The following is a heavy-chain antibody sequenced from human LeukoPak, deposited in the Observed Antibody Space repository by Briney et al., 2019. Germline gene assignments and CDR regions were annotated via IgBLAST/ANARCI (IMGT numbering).Heavy chain of an antibody. V-gene: IGHV3-9*01. CDR3: ARDGYSFGHDFDY. Sequence: PGGSLRLSCAASGFTFDDYAMPWVRQAPGKGLEWVSGISWNSGSIGYADSVKGRFTISRDNAKNTLYLQMNSLRAEDTAVYYCARDGYSFGHDFDYWGQGTLVTVSS. J-gene: IGHJ4*02. D-gene: IGHD5-18*01. CDR1: GFTFDDYA. CDR2: ISWNSGSI.